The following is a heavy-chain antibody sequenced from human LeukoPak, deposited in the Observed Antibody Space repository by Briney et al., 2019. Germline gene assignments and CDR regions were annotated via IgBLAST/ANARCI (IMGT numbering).Heavy chain of an antibody. CDR3: AKGSGLLTGYSPYLYFDY. J-gene: IGHJ4*02. CDR2: ISGSGGSK. CDR1: GFTFSSYA. V-gene: IGHV3-23*01. Sequence: GGSLRLSCAASGFTFSSYAMSWVRQAPGKGLEWVSGISGSGGSKYYADSVKGRFTISRDNSKNTLYLQMNRLRAEDTAVYYCAKGSGLLTGYSPYLYFDYWGQGTLVSVSS. D-gene: IGHD3-9*01.